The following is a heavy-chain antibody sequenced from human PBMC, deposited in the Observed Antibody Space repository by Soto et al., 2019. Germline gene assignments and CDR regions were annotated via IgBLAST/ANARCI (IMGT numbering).Heavy chain of an antibody. D-gene: IGHD3-16*01. CDR3: TSGVVPITY. CDR1: GFTVSSNY. V-gene: IGHV3-53*01. CDR2: LYSGGSA. J-gene: IGHJ4*02. Sequence: EVQLVESGGGLIQPGGSLRLSCAASGFTVSSNYMTWVRQAPGKGLEWVSVLYSGGSAYYADSVRGRFSISRDNSKNTRYLHTERLRAEDTAIYYCTSGVVPITYWGQGTLVTVSS.